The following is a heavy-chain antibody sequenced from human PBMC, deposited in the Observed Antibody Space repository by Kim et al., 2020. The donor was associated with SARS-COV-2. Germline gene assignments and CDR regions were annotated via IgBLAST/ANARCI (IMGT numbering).Heavy chain of an antibody. V-gene: IGHV3-33*05. J-gene: IGHJ4*02. Sequence: GGSLRLSCAASRFIFSDYAMHWVRQAPGKGLEWVAVIAYDGSQKIYADSVKGRFTISRDDSKNTVYLQMNSLRDGDTAVYYCARESSGFDYWGQGTLVTV. CDR2: IAYDGSQK. D-gene: IGHD3-22*01. CDR1: RFIFSDYA. CDR3: ARESSGFDY.